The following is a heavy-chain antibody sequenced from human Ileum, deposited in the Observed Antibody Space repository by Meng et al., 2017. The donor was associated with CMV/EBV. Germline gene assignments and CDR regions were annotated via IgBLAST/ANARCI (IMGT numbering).Heavy chain of an antibody. CDR2: IYSRGST. D-gene: IGHD2-21*01. V-gene: IGHV4-39*02. J-gene: IGHJ5*02. Sequence: SETLSLTCSVSGGTISHSGTYWAWVRQSPGKGLEWIGSIYSRGSTSYNPSLKSRVTISVDLSKNHFSLNVDSVSAADTATYYCARLVDSFDPWGPGTLVTVSS. CDR1: GGTISHSGTY. CDR3: ARLVDSFDP.